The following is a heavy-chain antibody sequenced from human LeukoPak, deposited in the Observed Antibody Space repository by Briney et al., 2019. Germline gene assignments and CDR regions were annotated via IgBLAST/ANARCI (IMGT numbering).Heavy chain of an antibody. J-gene: IGHJ4*02. CDR2: INHSGST. CDR3: ARGYSYGPSGFDY. CDR1: GGSFSGYY. D-gene: IGHD5-18*01. Sequence: SETLSLTCAVYGGSFSGYYWSWIRQPPGKGLEWIGEINHSGSTNYNPSLKSRVTISVDTSKNQFSLKLSSVTAADTAVYYCARGYSYGPSGFDYWGQGTLVTVSS. V-gene: IGHV4-34*01.